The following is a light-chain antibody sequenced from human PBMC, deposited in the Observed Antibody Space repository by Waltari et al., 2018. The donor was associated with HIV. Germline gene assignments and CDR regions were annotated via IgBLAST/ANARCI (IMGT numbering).Light chain of an antibody. V-gene: IGKV3D-15*01. Sequence: EIVMTQSPATLSVSPGERATLSCRASQSVSSNLAWYQQKPGQAPRLLMYGASTRATDIPARFSGSGSGTEFTLTISSLQSEDFAVYYCQQYNNRPWTFGQGTTVEIK. CDR3: QQYNNRPWT. J-gene: IGKJ1*01. CDR2: GAS. CDR1: QSVSSN.